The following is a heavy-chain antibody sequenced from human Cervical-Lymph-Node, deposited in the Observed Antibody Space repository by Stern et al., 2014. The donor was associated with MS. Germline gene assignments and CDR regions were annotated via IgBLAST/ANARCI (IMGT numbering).Heavy chain of an antibody. CDR2: IKDSADGTR. J-gene: IGHJ5*02. D-gene: IGHD1-26*01. Sequence: EDQLVESGGGLVKPGGSLRLSCAVSGLSFRNVWMSWVRQAPGKGLEWVGRIKDSADGTRDYAAPVKGRFAISRDASKDTLYLEMNSLKTEDTAVYDCPTDLRWESPPTDTWGQGVVVSVSS. CDR1: GLSFRNVW. CDR3: PTDLRWESPPTDT. V-gene: IGHV3-15*01.